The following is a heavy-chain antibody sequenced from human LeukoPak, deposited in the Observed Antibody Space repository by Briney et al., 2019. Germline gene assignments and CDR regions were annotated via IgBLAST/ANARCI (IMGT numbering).Heavy chain of an antibody. CDR1: GFTFSNSW. CDR3: EGSAGY. V-gene: IGHV3-7*01. CDR2: IKRDGSEK. J-gene: IGHJ4*02. Sequence: EGSLRLSCAASGFTFSNSWMSWVRQAPGKGLEWVAHIKRDGSEKHYVDSVKGRFTISRDNAKSSLFLQMNSLRAEDTAVYYCEGSAGYWGQGTLVTVSS.